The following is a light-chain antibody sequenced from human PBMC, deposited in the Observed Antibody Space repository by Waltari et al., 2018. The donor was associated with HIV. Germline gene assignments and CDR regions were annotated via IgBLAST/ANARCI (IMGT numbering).Light chain of an antibody. CDR3: QQYNNWPGIT. J-gene: IGKJ3*01. V-gene: IGKV3-15*01. Sequence: EILMTQSPATLSVSPGERATLSCRASQSINNNLAWYQQKPGKAPRLLIYGASTGATGVPARFSGSGSGTEFTLTISSLQSEDFAVYYCQQYNNWPGITFGPGTKVDIK. CDR2: GAS. CDR1: QSINNN.